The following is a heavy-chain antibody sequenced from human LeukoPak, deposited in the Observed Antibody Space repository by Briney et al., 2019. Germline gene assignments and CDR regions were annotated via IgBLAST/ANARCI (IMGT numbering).Heavy chain of an antibody. Sequence: GGSLRLSCAASGFTFSSYAMHWVRQAPGKGLEWVAVISYDGSNKYYADSVKGRFTISRDNSKSTLYLQMNSLRAEDTAVYYCAGWGSSGWYDYFDYWGQGTLVTVSS. J-gene: IGHJ4*02. V-gene: IGHV3-30-3*01. CDR2: ISYDGSNK. D-gene: IGHD6-19*01. CDR1: GFTFSSYA. CDR3: AGWGSSGWYDYFDY.